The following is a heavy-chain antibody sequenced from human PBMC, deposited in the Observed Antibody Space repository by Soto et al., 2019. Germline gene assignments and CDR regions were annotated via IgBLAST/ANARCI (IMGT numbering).Heavy chain of an antibody. CDR1: GGSFSGYY. Sequence: PSETLSLTCAVFGGSFSGYYWSWVRQPPGKGLEWIGEINHSGSTNYNPSLKSRVTISVDTSKNQFSLKLSSVTAADTAVYHCARVSGIYYYGMDGWGQGTTVTVSS. D-gene: IGHD3-10*01. CDR2: INHSGST. J-gene: IGHJ6*02. V-gene: IGHV4-34*01. CDR3: ARVSGIYYYGMDG.